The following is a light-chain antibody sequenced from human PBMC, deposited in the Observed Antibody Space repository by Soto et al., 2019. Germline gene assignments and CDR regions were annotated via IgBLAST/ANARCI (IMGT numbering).Light chain of an antibody. J-gene: IGKJ5*01. CDR1: ENIRNY. CDR3: QQTDSTPPS. CDR2: AAS. V-gene: IGKV1-39*01. Sequence: DIQMTQSPSSLSASVGDRVTINCLASENIRNYLNWYQQKPGKAPKLLIYAASSLQSGVPSRFSGSGSGTDFTLTISSLQPEDFATYYCQQTDSTPPSFGQGTRLEI.